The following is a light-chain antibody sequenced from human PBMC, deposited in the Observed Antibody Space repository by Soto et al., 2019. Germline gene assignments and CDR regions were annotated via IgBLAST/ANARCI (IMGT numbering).Light chain of an antibody. CDR3: QQYNNWPWT. V-gene: IGKV1-5*03. J-gene: IGKJ1*01. Sequence: DIQMTPSPSTLSASVGDRVTITCRASQSISTWLAWYQQKPGKAPNLLIYQASILESGLPSRFSGSGSGTEFTLTISSLQPEDFAVYYCQQYNNWPWTFGQGTKVDIK. CDR2: QAS. CDR1: QSISTW.